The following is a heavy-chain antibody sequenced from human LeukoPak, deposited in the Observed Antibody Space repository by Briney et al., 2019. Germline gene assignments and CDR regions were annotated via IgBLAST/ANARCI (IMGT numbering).Heavy chain of an antibody. Sequence: SETLSLTCTVSGGSIRSYYWSWIRQPPGKGLEWIGYIYYSGSTNYNPSLKSRVTISVDTSKNQFSLKVSSVTAADTAVYYCARGGSGWLFDYWGQGTLVTVYS. CDR3: ARGGSGWLFDY. V-gene: IGHV4-59*01. D-gene: IGHD6-19*01. J-gene: IGHJ4*02. CDR2: IYYSGST. CDR1: GGSIRSYY.